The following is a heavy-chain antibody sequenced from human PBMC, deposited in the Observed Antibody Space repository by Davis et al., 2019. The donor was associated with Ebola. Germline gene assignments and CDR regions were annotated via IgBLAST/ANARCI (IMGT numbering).Heavy chain of an antibody. V-gene: IGHV1-46*03. Sequence: ASVKVSCKASGYTFSRYFIHWVRQAPGQRPEWMGIINPSGGSTTYAQKFQGRVTMTRDTSTSTVYMELSSLRSEDTAMYYCALRVAGDYWGQGTLVTVSS. J-gene: IGHJ4*02. CDR2: INPSGGST. CDR3: ALRVAGDY. D-gene: IGHD6-19*01. CDR1: GYTFSRYF.